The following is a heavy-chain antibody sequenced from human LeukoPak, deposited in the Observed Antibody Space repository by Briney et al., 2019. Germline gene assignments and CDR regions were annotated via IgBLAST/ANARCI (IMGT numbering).Heavy chain of an antibody. CDR2: ISYDGSNK. Sequence: GGSLRLSCAASGFTFSSYAMHWVRQAPGKGLEWVAVISYDGSNKYYADSVKGRFTISRDNSKNTLYLQMNSLRAEDTAVYYCARGESVDTAMGYFDYWGQGTLVTVSS. D-gene: IGHD5-18*01. CDR1: GFTFSSYA. CDR3: ARGESVDTAMGYFDY. J-gene: IGHJ4*02. V-gene: IGHV3-30*14.